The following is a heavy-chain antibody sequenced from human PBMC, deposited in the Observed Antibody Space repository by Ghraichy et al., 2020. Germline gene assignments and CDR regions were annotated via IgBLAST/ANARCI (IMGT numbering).Heavy chain of an antibody. V-gene: IGHV3-53*01. D-gene: IGHD3-3*01. Sequence: GGSLRLSCAASGFTVSSNYMSWVRQAPGKGLEWVSVIYSGGSTYYADSVKGRFTISRDNSKNTLYLQMNSLRAEDTAVYYCARDVKGHDFWSGYHYYYYGMDVWGQGTTVTVSS. J-gene: IGHJ6*02. CDR2: IYSGGST. CDR1: GFTVSSNY. CDR3: ARDVKGHDFWSGYHYYYYGMDV.